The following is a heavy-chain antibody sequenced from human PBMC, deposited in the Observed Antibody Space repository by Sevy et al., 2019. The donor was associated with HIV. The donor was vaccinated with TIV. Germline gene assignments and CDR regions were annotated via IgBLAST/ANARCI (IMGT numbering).Heavy chain of an antibody. D-gene: IGHD3-22*01. CDR1: GYSLTGLS. CDR3: ATTKDYYESSGCPFDY. CDR2: FDPEDRER. Sequence: ASVKVSCKVSGYSLTGLSMHWVRQAPGKGLEWMGSFDPEDRERIYAQKLEGRVTMTEDTSADTAYMELNSLRFEDTAVYYCATTKDYYESSGCPFDYWGQGTLVTVSS. V-gene: IGHV1-24*01. J-gene: IGHJ4*02.